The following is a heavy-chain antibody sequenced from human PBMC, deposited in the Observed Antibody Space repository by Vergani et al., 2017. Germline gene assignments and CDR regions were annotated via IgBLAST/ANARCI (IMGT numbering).Heavy chain of an antibody. CDR2: IRYDGGKT. V-gene: IGHV3-30*02. CDR3: AKDPGGGYVKHFDY. D-gene: IGHD1-26*01. Sequence: QVQLVQSGGGVVRPGGSLRVSCAASGFTFSNYAMHWVRQTPGKGLEWVAFIRYDGGKTYYGDSVKGRFTITRDNSKNTLFLQMNSLTPDDTAVYYCAKDPGGGYVKHFDYWGQETLVTVSS. J-gene: IGHJ4*02. CDR1: GFTFSNYA.